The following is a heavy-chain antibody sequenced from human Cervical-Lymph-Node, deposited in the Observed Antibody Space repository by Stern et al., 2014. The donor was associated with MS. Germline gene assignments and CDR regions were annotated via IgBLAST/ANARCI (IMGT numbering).Heavy chain of an antibody. CDR3: AKHACTGAACPFDL. J-gene: IGHJ4*02. CDR1: GDSISSYTHY. CDR2: FYNSGAT. Sequence: QLQLQESGPGLVKPSETLSLTCAVSGDSISSYTHYWAWIRQPPGKGLEWIGSFYNSGATSYTPSTKSPLARPGATSKNPSPLGLNSVTAADTAVYYCAKHACTGAACPFDLWGQGTLVTVSS. D-gene: IGHD2-8*02. V-gene: IGHV4-39*01.